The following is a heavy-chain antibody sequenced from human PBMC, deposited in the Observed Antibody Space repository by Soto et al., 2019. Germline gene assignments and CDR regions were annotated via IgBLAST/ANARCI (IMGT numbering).Heavy chain of an antibody. J-gene: IGHJ4*02. Sequence: GGSLRLSCAGSGFVFSNSAFHWVRQAPGKGLEWVALISYDGNNKYYADSVKGRFTISRDNSKNTLYLQMHSLRADDTAVYYCAREVASYDRSGFFDYWGQGALVTVSS. CDR1: GFVFSNSA. V-gene: IGHV3-30-3*01. CDR2: ISYDGNNK. D-gene: IGHD3-22*01. CDR3: AREVASYDRSGFFDY.